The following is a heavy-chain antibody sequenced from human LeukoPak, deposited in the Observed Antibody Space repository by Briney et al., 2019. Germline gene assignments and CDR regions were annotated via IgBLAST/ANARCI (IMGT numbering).Heavy chain of an antibody. V-gene: IGHV3-21*01. CDR2: ISSSSSYI. CDR3: ASGCSGGSCWYYYMDV. CDR1: GFTFSSYS. Sequence: GGSLRLSCAASGFTFSSYSMNWVRQAPGKGLEWVSSISSSSSYIYYADSVKGRFTISRDNAKNSLCLQMNSLRAEDTAVYYCASGCSGGSCWYYYMDVWGKGTTVTVSS. J-gene: IGHJ6*03. D-gene: IGHD2-15*01.